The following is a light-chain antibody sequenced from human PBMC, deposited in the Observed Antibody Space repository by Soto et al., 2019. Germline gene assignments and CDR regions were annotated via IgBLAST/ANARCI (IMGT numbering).Light chain of an antibody. Sequence: EIVMTQSPATLSVSPGERATLSCRASQSVSSNLAWYQQKPGQAPRLLIYGASTRATGIPARFSGSGSRTEFTLTICSLQSEDFAVYSCQQYNNWPKTFGQGTKVEIK. J-gene: IGKJ1*01. V-gene: IGKV3-15*01. CDR1: QSVSSN. CDR2: GAS. CDR3: QQYNNWPKT.